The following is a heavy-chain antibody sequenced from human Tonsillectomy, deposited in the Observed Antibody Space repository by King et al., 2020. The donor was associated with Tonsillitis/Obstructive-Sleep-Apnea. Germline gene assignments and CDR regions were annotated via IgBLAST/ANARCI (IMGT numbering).Heavy chain of an antibody. CDR3: AREYFYHSSGYYDY. Sequence: VQLQQWGAGLLKPSETLSLTCAVYGGSFSGYYWSWIRQPPGKGLEWIGEINHSGSTNYHPSLKSRVTISLATSKNQFSLNLSSMTAADTAVYYCAREYFYHSSGYYDYWGQGTLVTVSS. CDR1: GGSFSGYY. V-gene: IGHV4-34*01. D-gene: IGHD3-22*01. CDR2: INHSGST. J-gene: IGHJ4*02.